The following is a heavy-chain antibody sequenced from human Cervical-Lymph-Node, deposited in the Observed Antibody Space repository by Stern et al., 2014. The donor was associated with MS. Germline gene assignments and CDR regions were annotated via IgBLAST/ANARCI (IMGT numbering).Heavy chain of an antibody. CDR3: ARGGGDNWFDP. D-gene: IGHD3-16*01. J-gene: IGHJ5*02. CDR1: GG. CDR2: VIPFVGTS. V-gene: IGHV1-69*06. Sequence: QVQLVQSGAEVKKPGSSVKFSCKASGGISWARQAPGQGLEWMGGVIPFVGTSSDAQKFQGRVTITADTATNTAHLALNSLRVESPAVYYCARGGGDNWFDPWGQGTLVTVSS.